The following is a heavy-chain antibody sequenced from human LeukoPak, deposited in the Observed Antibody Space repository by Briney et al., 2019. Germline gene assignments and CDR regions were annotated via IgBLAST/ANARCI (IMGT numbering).Heavy chain of an antibody. CDR2: MNPNSGNT. CDR3: ARRGRGYYSSSWFDAFDI. Sequence: ASVKVSCKASGYTFTSYDINWARQATGQGLEWMGWMNPNSGNTGYAQKFQGRVTMTRNTSISTAYMELSSLRSEDTAVYYCARRGRGYYSSSWFDAFDIWGQGTMVTVSS. D-gene: IGHD6-13*01. CDR1: GYTFTSYD. J-gene: IGHJ3*02. V-gene: IGHV1-8*01.